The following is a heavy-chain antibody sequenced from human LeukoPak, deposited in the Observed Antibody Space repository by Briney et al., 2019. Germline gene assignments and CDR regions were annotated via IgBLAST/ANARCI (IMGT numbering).Heavy chain of an antibody. D-gene: IGHD4-11*01. CDR1: GYTFSSYY. V-gene: IGHV1-46*01. CDR2: INPSGGNT. J-gene: IGHJ1*01. Sequence: GASVKVSCKASGYTFSSYYVHWVRQAPGQGLEWMGIINPSGGNTRNAQKFQGRVTMTRDTSTSTVYMELSSLRSEDTAVYYCARGSNAEYFQHWGQGTLVTVSS. CDR3: ARGSNAEYFQH.